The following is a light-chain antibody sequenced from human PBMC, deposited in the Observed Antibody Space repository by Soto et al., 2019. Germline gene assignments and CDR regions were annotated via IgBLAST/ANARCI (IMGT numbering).Light chain of an antibody. Sequence: QSVLTQPASVSGSPGQSITISCTGTSSDVGGYNYVSWYQQHPGKAPKLMIYDVSNRPSGVSNRFSGSKSGNTASLTLSGLQAEDEADYYCSSYTSSSTLFGGGTKVTVL. CDR1: SSDVGGYNY. J-gene: IGLJ2*01. CDR2: DVS. V-gene: IGLV2-14*01. CDR3: SSYTSSSTL.